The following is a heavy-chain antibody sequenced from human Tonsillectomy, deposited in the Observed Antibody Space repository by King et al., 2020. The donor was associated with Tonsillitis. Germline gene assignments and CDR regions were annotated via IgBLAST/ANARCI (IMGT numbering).Heavy chain of an antibody. CDR3: ARVVPAANFDF. Sequence: QLVQSGGGLIQPGRSLRLSCAASGFTVSSNYMSWVRQAPGKGLEWVSVIYSGGSTNYADSVKGRVTISRDNSKNTLYLQMNFLRAEDTAVYYCARVVPAANFDFWGQGTLVTVSS. D-gene: IGHD2-2*01. V-gene: IGHV3-53*01. J-gene: IGHJ4*02. CDR1: GFTVSSNY. CDR2: IYSGGST.